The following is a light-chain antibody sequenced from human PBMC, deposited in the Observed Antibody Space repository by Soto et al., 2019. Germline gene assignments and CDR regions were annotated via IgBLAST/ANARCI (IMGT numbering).Light chain of an antibody. Sequence: QPVRTQPPSASRRPGQRVTISCSGGSSNIGSNTVNWYQQLPGTAPKLLIYSNNQRPSGVPDRFSGSKSGTSASLAISGLQSEDEADDYGAAEVYSLNVHVFGTVTK. CDR3: AAEVYSLNVHV. CDR1: SSNIGSNT. J-gene: IGLJ1*01. CDR2: SNN. V-gene: IGLV1-44*01.